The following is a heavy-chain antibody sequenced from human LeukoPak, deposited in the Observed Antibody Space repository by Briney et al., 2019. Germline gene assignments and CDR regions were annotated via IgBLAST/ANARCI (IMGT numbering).Heavy chain of an antibody. CDR1: GGSISSYY. V-gene: IGHV4-59*01. CDR2: IYYIGSP. D-gene: IGHD3-3*01. CDR3: ARDNPIFGIYYMDV. Sequence: SETLSLTCTVSGGSISSYYWSWIRQPPGKGLEWIASIYYIGSPKYNPSLESRVTISVDTSKNQFSLKVNSLTAADTAVYYCARDNPIFGIYYMDVWGKGTTVTVSS. J-gene: IGHJ6*03.